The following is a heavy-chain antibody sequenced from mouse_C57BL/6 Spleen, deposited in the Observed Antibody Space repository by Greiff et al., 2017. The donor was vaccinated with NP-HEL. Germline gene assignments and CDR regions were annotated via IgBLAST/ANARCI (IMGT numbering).Heavy chain of an antibody. V-gene: IGHV1-52*01. D-gene: IGHD2-2*01. Sequence: QVHVKQPGAELVRPGSSVKLSCKASGYTFTSYWMHWVKQRPIQGLEWIGNIDPSDSETHYNQKFKDKATLTVDKSSSTAYMQLSSLTSEDSAVYYCAKGGTMVTTRGGSYAMDYWGQGTSVTVSS. J-gene: IGHJ4*01. CDR2: IDPSDSET. CDR1: GYTFTSYW. CDR3: AKGGTMVTTRGGSYAMDY.